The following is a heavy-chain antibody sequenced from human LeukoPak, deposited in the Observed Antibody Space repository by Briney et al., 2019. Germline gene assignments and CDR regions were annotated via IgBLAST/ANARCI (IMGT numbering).Heavy chain of an antibody. CDR3: ASGAGWLIDY. J-gene: IGHJ4*02. V-gene: IGHV4-4*08. CDR1: GGHIDSVY. CDR2: IDNSGST. D-gene: IGHD6-19*01. Sequence: PSETLSLTCSVSGGHIDSVYWNWIRRPPGKGLEWIGYIDNSGSTKYNPSLQSRITMSRDTSKKQFSLKLTSVTAADTAMYYCASGAGWLIDYWGRGTLVSVSS.